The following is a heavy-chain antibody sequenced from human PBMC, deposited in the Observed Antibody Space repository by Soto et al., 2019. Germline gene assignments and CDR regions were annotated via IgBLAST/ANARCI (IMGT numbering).Heavy chain of an antibody. CDR3: AQAPTYDYYYDMDV. CDR2: ISAGGGNT. Sequence: EVHLLESGGGLVQPGGSLRLSCAASGFSFNIYAMKWVRQAPGKGLECGSAISAGGGNTYYADSVKGRFTISRDNSKNPLYLRMNSLRADDTAVYYCAQAPTYDYYYDMDVWGKGTTVTVSS. V-gene: IGHV3-23*01. CDR1: GFSFNIYA. J-gene: IGHJ6*03.